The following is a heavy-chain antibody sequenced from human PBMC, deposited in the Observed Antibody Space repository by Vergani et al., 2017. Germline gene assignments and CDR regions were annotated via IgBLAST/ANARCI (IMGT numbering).Heavy chain of an antibody. J-gene: IGHJ5*02. CDR1: GGSFSGYY. Sequence: QVQLQQWGAGLLKPSETLSLTCAVYGGSFSGYYWGWIRQPPGKGLEWIGSIYYSGSTYYNPSLKSRVTISVDTSKNQFSLKLSSVTAADTAVYYCARDLYTSSWPNWFDPWGQGTLVTVSS. CDR3: ARDLYTSSWPNWFDP. CDR2: IYYSGST. D-gene: IGHD6-13*01. V-gene: IGHV4-34*01.